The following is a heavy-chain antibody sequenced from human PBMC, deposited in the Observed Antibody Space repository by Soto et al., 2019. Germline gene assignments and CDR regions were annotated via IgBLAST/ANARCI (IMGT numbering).Heavy chain of an antibody. CDR1: GGSVTNSSYY. J-gene: IGHJ4*02. CDR3: VSQRTTVPTHAYFDY. D-gene: IGHD4-17*01. CDR2: VYYRGRS. Sequence: PSETLSLTCTVSGGSVTNSSYYWGWIRQSPGKGLEWIGSVYYRGRSYSKSSVKSRVTISVDTSKNRFSLSLDSVTASDTAVYFWVSQRTTVPTHAYFDYWGPGALVTVSS. V-gene: IGHV4-39*01.